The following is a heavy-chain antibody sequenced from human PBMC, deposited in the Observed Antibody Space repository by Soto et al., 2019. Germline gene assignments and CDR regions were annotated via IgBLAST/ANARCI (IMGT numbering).Heavy chain of an antibody. D-gene: IGHD6-6*01. CDR1: GGSISSSSYY. V-gene: IGHV4-39*01. J-gene: IGHJ4*02. Sequence: QLQLQESGPGLVKPSETLSLTCTVSGGSISSSSYYWGWIRQPPGKGLEWIGSIYYSGSNYYNPSLKSRVTISVDTSKNQFSLKLSSVTAEDTAVYYCASRVSSSSLFDYWGQGTLVTVSS. CDR3: ASRVSSSSLFDY. CDR2: IYYSGSN.